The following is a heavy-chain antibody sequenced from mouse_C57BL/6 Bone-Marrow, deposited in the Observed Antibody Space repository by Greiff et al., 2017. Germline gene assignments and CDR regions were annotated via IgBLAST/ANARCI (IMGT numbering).Heavy chain of an antibody. CDR2: IFPGSGST. CDR3: ARWGGFPYYFDY. CDR1: GYTFTDYY. V-gene: IGHV1-75*01. J-gene: IGHJ2*01. Sequence: VQLVESGPELVKPGASVKISCKASGYTFTDYYINWVKQRPGQGLEWIGWIFPGSGSTYYNEKFKGKATLTVDKSSSTAYMLLSSLTSEDSAVYFCARWGGFPYYFDYWGQGTTLTVSS.